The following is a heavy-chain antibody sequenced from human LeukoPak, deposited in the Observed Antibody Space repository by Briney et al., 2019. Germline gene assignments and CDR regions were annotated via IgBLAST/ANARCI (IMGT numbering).Heavy chain of an antibody. V-gene: IGHV1-8*01. D-gene: IGHD3-10*01. CDR3: ARDGSGTYWAYYNWFDP. J-gene: IGHJ5*02. CDR2: MNPNSGNA. Sequence: ASVKVSCKASGYTFTSYDINWVRQATGQGLEWMRWMNPNSGNAGYAQKFQGRVTMTRNTSISTAYMELSNLRPEDTAVYYCARDGSGTYWAYYNWFDPWGQGTLVTVSS. CDR1: GYTFTSYD.